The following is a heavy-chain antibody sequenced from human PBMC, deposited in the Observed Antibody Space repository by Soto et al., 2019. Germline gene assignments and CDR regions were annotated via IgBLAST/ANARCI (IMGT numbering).Heavy chain of an antibody. V-gene: IGHV1-2*02. CDR1: GYTLTGYY. Sequence: ASVKVSCKASGYTLTGYYMHWVRQAPGQGLEWMGWINPNSGGTNYAQKFQGRVTMTRDTSISTAYMELSRLRSDDTAVYYCARNSGYYDFWSGYYLGYWGQGTLVTVSS. CDR3: ARNSGYYDFWSGYYLGY. J-gene: IGHJ4*02. D-gene: IGHD3-3*01. CDR2: INPNSGGT.